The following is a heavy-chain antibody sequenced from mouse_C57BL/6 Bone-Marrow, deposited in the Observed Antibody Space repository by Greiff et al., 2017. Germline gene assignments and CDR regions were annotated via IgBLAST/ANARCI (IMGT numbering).Heavy chain of an antibody. Sequence: QVQLQQPGAELVKPGASVKMSCKASGYTFTSYWITWVKQRPGQGLEWIGDIYPGSGSTNYNEKFKSKATLTVDTSSSTAYMQLSSLTSEDSAVYYCARESVGGYYDYYAMDYWGQGTSVTVSS. CDR3: ARESVGGYYDYYAMDY. CDR1: GYTFTSYW. D-gene: IGHD2-3*01. J-gene: IGHJ4*01. CDR2: IYPGSGST. V-gene: IGHV1-55*01.